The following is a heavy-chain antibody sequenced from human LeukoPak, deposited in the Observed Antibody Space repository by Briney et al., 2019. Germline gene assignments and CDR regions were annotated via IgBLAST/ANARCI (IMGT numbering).Heavy chain of an antibody. CDR3: AKERLDCSSTSCYAEILDY. D-gene: IGHD2-2*01. J-gene: IGHJ4*02. Sequence: GGSLRLSCAASGFTFSSYAMSWVRQAPGKGLEWVAFIRYDGSNKYYADSVKGRFTISRDNSKNTLYLQMNSLRAEDTAVYYCAKERLDCSSTSCYAEILDYWGQGTLVTVSS. CDR1: GFTFSSYA. V-gene: IGHV3-30*02. CDR2: IRYDGSNK.